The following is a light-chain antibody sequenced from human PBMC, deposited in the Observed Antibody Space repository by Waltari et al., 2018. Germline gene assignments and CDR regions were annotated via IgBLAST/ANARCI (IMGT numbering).Light chain of an antibody. Sequence: EIVLTQSPGTLSLSPGERASLFCRASQNIRSSYLAWYQQKPGHPPRLLIYAASSRSTRIPYRFSGSGSETYFTLTISRLEPEVFAMYYCQQYGNPPFSFGPGTTMDIK. CDR3: QQYGNPPFS. V-gene: IGKV3-20*01. J-gene: IGKJ3*01. CDR2: AAS. CDR1: QNIRSSY.